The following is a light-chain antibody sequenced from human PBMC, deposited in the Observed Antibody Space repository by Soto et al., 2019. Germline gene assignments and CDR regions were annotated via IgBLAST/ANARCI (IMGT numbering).Light chain of an antibody. CDR3: CSYAGSLVV. V-gene: IGLV2-23*01. J-gene: IGLJ2*01. CDR1: SSDVGSYNL. Sequence: QPVLTQPASVSGSPGQSITISCTGTSSDVGSYNLVSWYQQHPGKAPKLMIYEGSKRPSGVSNRFSGSKSGNTASLTISGLQAEDEADYYCCSYAGSLVVFGGGTQLTVL. CDR2: EGS.